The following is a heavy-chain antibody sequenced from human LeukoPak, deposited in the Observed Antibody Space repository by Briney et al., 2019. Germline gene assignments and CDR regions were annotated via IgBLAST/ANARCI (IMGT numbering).Heavy chain of an antibody. Sequence: GGSLRLSCSASGFTFSTYTLHWVRQAPGTGLEYVSTINSNGGATSYADSVKGRFTISRDNSKNTLYLQMSSLRTEDTAVYYCVKDPGYSSNWYFDYWGQGTLVTVSS. CDR1: GFTFSTYT. J-gene: IGHJ4*02. CDR3: VKDPGYSSNWYFDY. D-gene: IGHD6-13*01. CDR2: INSNGGAT. V-gene: IGHV3-64D*06.